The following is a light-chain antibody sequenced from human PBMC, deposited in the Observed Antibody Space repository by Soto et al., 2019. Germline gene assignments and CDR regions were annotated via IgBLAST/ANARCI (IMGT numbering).Light chain of an antibody. CDR1: QSVSSN. CDR3: QQHNSWTWT. J-gene: IGKJ1*01. V-gene: IGKV3-15*01. Sequence: IVITQSPATLSVSPGESATLSCRASQSVSSNLGWYQQKPGQAPRLLIYGTYTRITGIPARFSGSGAGTECTRTISSLQSEDVAVDYCQQHNSWTWTFGQGTKVDIK. CDR2: GTY.